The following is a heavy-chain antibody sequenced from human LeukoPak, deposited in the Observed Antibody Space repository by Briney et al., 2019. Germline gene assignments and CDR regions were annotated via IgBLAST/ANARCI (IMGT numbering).Heavy chain of an antibody. J-gene: IGHJ5*02. CDR1: GYTFTSYY. CDR2: IIPIFGTA. V-gene: IGHV1-69*13. CDR3: ARDARHRYCSSTSCYRGWLDP. Sequence: SVKVSCKASGYTFTSYYMHWVRQAPGQGLEWMGGIIPIFGTANYAQKFQGRVTITADESTSTAYMELSSLRSEDTAVYYCARDARHRYCSSTSCYRGWLDPWGQGTLVTVSS. D-gene: IGHD2-2*01.